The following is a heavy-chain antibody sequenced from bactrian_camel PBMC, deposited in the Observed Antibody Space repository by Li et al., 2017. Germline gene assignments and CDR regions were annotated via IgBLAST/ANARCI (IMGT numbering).Heavy chain of an antibody. CDR1: GASYSSSYC. Sequence: HVQLVESGGGSVQPGQSLRLSCAASGASYSSSYCVGWFRQAPGQEREVVAHIDGGGTTTTTDSVKGRFTVSKDHAKNTLYLQMNSLRPEDTALYSCAAATLGCALATGISGGALFAYWGQGTQVTVS. D-gene: IGHD3*01. J-gene: IGHJ6*01. CDR2: IDGGGTT. V-gene: IGHV3S53*01. CDR3: AAATLGCALATGISGGALFAY.